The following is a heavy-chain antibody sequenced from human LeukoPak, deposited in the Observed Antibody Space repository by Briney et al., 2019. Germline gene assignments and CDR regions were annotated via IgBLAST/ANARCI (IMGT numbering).Heavy chain of an antibody. J-gene: IGHJ6*03. V-gene: IGHV3-11*04. CDR3: ARGVRKGYYMDV. CDR1: GFTFNDYY. D-gene: IGHD6-6*01. Sequence: GGSLRLSCAASGFTFNDYYMSWIRQAPGKGLEWVSYISSSGSTIYYADSVKGRFTISRDNAKNSLYLQMNSLGAEDTAVYYRARGVRKGYYMDVWGKGTTVTVSS. CDR2: ISSSGSTI.